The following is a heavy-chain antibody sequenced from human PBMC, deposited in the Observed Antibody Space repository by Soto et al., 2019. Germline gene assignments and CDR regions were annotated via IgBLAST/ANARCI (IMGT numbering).Heavy chain of an antibody. Sequence: VQLGQSGAEVKKPGASVKVSCKTSGDSFNDYYIHWGRQAPGQGLEWMGWINPNGGATKYAQKFQGRVTVTRDTSIRTVYMELSSLRSDDTAVYYCARESGGATATLDYYYFYMDVWGKGTTVTVSS. J-gene: IGHJ6*03. CDR3: ARESGGATATLDYYYFYMDV. D-gene: IGHD5-12*01. V-gene: IGHV1-2*02. CDR1: GDSFNDYY. CDR2: INPNGGAT.